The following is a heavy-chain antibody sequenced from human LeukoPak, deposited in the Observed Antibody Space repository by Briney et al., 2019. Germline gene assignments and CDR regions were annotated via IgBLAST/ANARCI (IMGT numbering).Heavy chain of an antibody. J-gene: IGHJ4*02. Sequence: PSETLSLTCTVSGGSISSYYWSWIRQPPGKGLEWIGYIYYSGSTNYNPSLKSRVTLSVDPSKHPFSLKLSSVSAADTAVYNCARISRVDSSGYYFDYWGQGTLVTVSS. D-gene: IGHD3-22*01. CDR1: GGSISSYY. CDR3: ARISRVDSSGYYFDY. V-gene: IGHV4-59*08. CDR2: IYYSGST.